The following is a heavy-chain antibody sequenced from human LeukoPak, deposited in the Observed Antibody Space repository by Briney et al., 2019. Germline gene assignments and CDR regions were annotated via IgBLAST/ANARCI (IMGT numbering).Heavy chain of an antibody. D-gene: IGHD2-2*02. CDR3: ARSGCSSTSCYKRRGAFDI. CDR1: GYTFTSYD. CDR2: MNPNSGNT. J-gene: IGHJ3*02. Sequence: ASVKVSCKASGYTFTSYDINWVRQATGQGLEWMGWMNPNSGNTGYAQKFQGRVTITRNTSISTAYMELSSLRSEDTAVYYCARSGCSSTSCYKRRGAFDIWGQGTMVTVSS. V-gene: IGHV1-8*03.